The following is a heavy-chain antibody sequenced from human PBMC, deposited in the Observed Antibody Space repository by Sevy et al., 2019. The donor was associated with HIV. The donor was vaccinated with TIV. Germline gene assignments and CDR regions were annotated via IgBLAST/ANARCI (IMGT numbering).Heavy chain of an antibody. Sequence: ASVKVSCKASGGTFSSYAISWVRQAPGQGLEWMGGIIPIFGTANYAQKFQGRVTITADESTSTAYMKLSSLRSEDTAVYYCAREVPGYSSGLPDYWGQGTLVTVSS. D-gene: IGHD6-19*01. CDR1: GGTFSSYA. V-gene: IGHV1-69*13. J-gene: IGHJ4*02. CDR2: IIPIFGTA. CDR3: AREVPGYSSGLPDY.